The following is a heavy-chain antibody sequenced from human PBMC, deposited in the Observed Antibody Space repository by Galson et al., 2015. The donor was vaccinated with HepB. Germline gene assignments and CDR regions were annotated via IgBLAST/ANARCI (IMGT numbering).Heavy chain of an antibody. CDR2: IKQDGSEK. CDR3: ARVAAAGMLIDP. D-gene: IGHD6-13*01. CDR1: GFTFSTYW. V-gene: IGHV3-7*03. Sequence: SLRLSCAASGFTFSTYWMSWVRQAPGKGLEWVANIKQDGSEKYHMDSVKGRFTISRDNAKNSLYLQMNSLRAEDTAVYFCARVAAAGMLIDPWGQGTLVTVSS. J-gene: IGHJ5*02.